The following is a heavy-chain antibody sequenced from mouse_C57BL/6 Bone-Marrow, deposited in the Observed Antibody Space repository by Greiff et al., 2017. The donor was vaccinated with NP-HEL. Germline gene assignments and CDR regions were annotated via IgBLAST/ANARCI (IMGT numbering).Heavy chain of an antibody. CDR1: GFTFSDFY. CDR2: SRNKANDYTT. CDR3: ARDALITTVVDY. D-gene: IGHD1-1*01. Sequence: EVQVVESGGGLVQSGRSLRLSCATSGFTFSDFYMEWVRQAPGKGLEWIAASRNKANDYTTEYSASVKGRFIVSRDTSQSILYLQMNALRAEDTAIYYCARDALITTVVDYWGQGTTLTVSS. J-gene: IGHJ2*01. V-gene: IGHV7-1*01.